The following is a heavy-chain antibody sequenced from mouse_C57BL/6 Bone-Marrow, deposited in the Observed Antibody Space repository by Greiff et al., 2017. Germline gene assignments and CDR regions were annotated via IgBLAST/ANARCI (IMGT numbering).Heavy chain of an antibody. D-gene: IGHD1-1*01. CDR3: ARPLYYGSRNWYFDV. CDR2: ISSGGSYT. Sequence: EVMLVESGGDLVKPGGSLKLSCAASGFTFSSYGMSWVRQTPDKRLEWVATISSGGSYTYYPDSVKGRFTISRDNAKNTLYLQMSSLKSEDTAMYYCARPLYYGSRNWYFDVWGTGTTVTVSS. CDR1: GFTFSSYG. J-gene: IGHJ1*03. V-gene: IGHV5-6*01.